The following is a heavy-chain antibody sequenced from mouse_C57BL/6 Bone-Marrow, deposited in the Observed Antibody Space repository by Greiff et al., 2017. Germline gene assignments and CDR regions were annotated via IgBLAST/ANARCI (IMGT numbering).Heavy chain of an antibody. CDR1: GYTFNSYW. D-gene: IGHD2-5*01. CDR2: INPSHGGT. Sequence: QVQLQQPGTELVQPGASVKLSCKASGYTFNSYWMHWVKQRPGQGLEWIGNINPSHGGTNYTEKFKSKATLTVDTSSSTAYMPLSSLTSDDSAVYDGARKPAYYSNFWFAYWGQGTLVTVSA. CDR3: ARKPAYYSNFWFAY. V-gene: IGHV1-53*01. J-gene: IGHJ3*01.